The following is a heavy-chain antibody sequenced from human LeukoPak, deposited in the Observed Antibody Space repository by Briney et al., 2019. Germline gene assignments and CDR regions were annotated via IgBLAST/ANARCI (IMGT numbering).Heavy chain of an antibody. J-gene: IGHJ3*02. CDR1: GFTFSSYS. CDR2: ISSSSSTI. CDR3: ARQFTPGYCSSTSCYWGDAFDI. V-gene: IGHV3-48*01. Sequence: PGGSLRLSCAASGFTFSSYSMNWVRQAPGKGLEWVSYISSSSSTIYYADSVKGRFTISRDNAKNSLYLQMNSLRAEDTAVYYCARQFTPGYCSSTSCYWGDAFDIWGQGTMVTVSS. D-gene: IGHD2-2*01.